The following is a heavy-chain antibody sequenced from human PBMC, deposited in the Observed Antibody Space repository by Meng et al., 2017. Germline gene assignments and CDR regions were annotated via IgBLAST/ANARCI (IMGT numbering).Heavy chain of an antibody. J-gene: IGHJ5*02. CDR1: GYTFTSYA. CDR3: ARDKLKTFDP. V-gene: IGHV1-3*01. CDR2: INAGNGNT. Sequence: QVQLVQSGAEVKTPGASVKVSCKASGYTFTSYAMHWVRQAPGQRLEWMGWINAGNGNTKYSQKFQGRVTITRDTSASTAYMALSSLRSEDTAVYYCARDKLKTFDPWGQGTLVTVSS.